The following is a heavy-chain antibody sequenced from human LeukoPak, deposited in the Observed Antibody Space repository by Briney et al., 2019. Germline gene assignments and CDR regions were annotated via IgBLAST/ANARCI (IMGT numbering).Heavy chain of an antibody. Sequence: SETLSLTCTVSGGSISSYYWSWIRQPPGKGLEWIGYIYYSGSTNYNPSLKSRVTISVDTSKNQFSLKLSSVTAADTAVYYCARSPADAFDIWGQGTMVTVSS. CDR2: IYYSGST. CDR1: GGSISSYY. J-gene: IGHJ3*02. V-gene: IGHV4-59*01. CDR3: ARSPADAFDI.